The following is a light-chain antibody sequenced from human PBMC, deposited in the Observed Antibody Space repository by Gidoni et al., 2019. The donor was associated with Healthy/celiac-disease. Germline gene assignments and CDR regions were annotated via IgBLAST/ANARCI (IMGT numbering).Light chain of an antibody. J-gene: IGLJ3*02. Sequence: SYELTQPHSVAVSPGQTASITCSGDKLGDKYACWYQQKPGQSPVLVIYHDSKRPSGIPERFSGSNSGNTATLPIRGTQAMDEADYYCQAWARPFGGGTKLSVL. CDR2: HDS. CDR1: KLGDKY. CDR3: QAWARP. V-gene: IGLV3-1*01.